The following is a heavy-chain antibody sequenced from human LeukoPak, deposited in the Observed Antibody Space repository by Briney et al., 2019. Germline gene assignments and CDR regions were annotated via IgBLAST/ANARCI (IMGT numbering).Heavy chain of an antibody. Sequence: GGSLRLSCAASGFTFSDYYMNWVRQAPGKGLEWVSSISSSSSYIYYEDSVKGRFTISRENDKNSLYLQINSLRAEDTAVYYCASNTGYWGQGTLVTVSS. CDR2: ISSSSSYI. CDR3: ASNTGY. J-gene: IGHJ4*02. V-gene: IGHV3-21*01. CDR1: GFTFSDYY.